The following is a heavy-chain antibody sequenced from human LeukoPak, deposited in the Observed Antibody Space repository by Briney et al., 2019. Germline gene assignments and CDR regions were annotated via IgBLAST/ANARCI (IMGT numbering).Heavy chain of an antibody. D-gene: IGHD3/OR15-3a*01. CDR3: ARVGHAPGLNVDY. CDR2: ISGSGGST. CDR1: GFTFSSYA. Sequence: TGGSLRLSCAASGFTFSSYAMSWVRQAPGKGLEWVSAISGSGGSTYYADSVKGRFTISRDNAKNSLYLQMNSLRAEDTAVYYCARVGHAPGLNVDYWGQGTLVTVSS. J-gene: IGHJ4*02. V-gene: IGHV3-23*01.